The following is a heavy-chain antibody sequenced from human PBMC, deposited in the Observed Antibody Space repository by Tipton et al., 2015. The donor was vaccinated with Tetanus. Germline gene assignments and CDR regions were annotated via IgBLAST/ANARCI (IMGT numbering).Heavy chain of an antibody. Sequence: QSGAEVKKPGASVKVSCKTSGYTFSNYGVSWVRQAPGRGLEWMGWISAYNGDTNTAQNLQGRVTMTTDTSTATAYVEVRSLTSDDTAVYYCARDRAVPVQAYGTDVWGQGTSVTVSS. CDR1: GYTFSNYG. J-gene: IGHJ6*02. V-gene: IGHV1-18*01. CDR3: ARDRAVPVQAYGTDV. CDR2: ISAYNGDT. D-gene: IGHD6-19*01.